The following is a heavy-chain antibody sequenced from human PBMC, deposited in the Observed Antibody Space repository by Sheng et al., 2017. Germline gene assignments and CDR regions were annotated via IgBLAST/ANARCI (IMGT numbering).Heavy chain of an antibody. CDR2: IIPILGIA. CDR1: GGTFSSYA. V-gene: IGHV1-69*04. CDR3: ATRIAARGDAFDI. D-gene: IGHD6-6*01. Sequence: QVQLVQSGAEVKKPGSSVKVSCKASGGTFSSYAISWVRQAPGQGLEWMGGIIPILGIANYAQKFQGRVTITADKSTSTAYMELSSLRSEDTAVYYCATRIAARGDAFDIWGQGTMVTVSS. J-gene: IGHJ3*02.